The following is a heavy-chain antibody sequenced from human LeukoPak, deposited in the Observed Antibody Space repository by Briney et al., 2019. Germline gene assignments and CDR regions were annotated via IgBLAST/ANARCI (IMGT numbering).Heavy chain of an antibody. Sequence: GGSLRLPFVASGFNLIDHAMHWVRQTPDKGLEWVSGIGWNSGRIDYGDSVKGRFTVSRDNAKNSLYLQMNSLRAEDTAVYYCARDVSSWLDYWGQGTLVTVSS. D-gene: IGHD6-13*01. CDR2: IGWNSGRI. CDR1: GFNLIDHA. V-gene: IGHV3-9*01. CDR3: ARDVSSWLDY. J-gene: IGHJ4*02.